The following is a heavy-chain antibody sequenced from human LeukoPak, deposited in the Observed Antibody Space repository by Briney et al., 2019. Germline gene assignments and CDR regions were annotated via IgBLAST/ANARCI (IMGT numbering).Heavy chain of an antibody. D-gene: IGHD3-22*01. Sequence: GGSLRLSCAASGFTFSSYAVSWVRQAPGKGLEWVSAISGSGGSTNYADSVKGRFTISRDNSKNTLYLQMNSLRAEDTAVYYCAKMYYYDSSGYRLRSSWFDPWGQGTLVTVSS. CDR3: AKMYYYDSSGYRLRSSWFDP. J-gene: IGHJ5*02. CDR1: GFTFSSYA. V-gene: IGHV3-23*01. CDR2: ISGSGGST.